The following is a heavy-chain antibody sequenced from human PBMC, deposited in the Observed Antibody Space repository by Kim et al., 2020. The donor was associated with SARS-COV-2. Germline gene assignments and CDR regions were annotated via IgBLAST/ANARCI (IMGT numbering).Heavy chain of an antibody. D-gene: IGHD3-3*02. V-gene: IGHV3-7*01. CDR2: IKYDGSEK. CDR1: GFTFSSYY. CDR3: IRGASTGAS. Sequence: GGSLRLSCAASGFTFSSYYMSWVRQAPGKGLEWVANIKYDGSEKNYVDSVKGRFTISRDNSKNSLYLQMNSLRAEDTAVYYCIRGASTGASWGQGTLVTV. J-gene: IGHJ5*02.